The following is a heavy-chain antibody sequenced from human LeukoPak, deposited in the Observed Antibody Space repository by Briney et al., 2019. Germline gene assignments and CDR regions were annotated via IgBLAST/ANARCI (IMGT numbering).Heavy chain of an antibody. CDR1: GFTFSNAW. Sequence: GGSLRLSCAASGFTFSNAWMSWVRQAPGKGLEWVGRIKSKTDGGTTDYAAPVKGRFTISRDDSKNTLYLQMNSLKTEDTAVYCCTTEGGTYYYDSSGYYYFDYWGQGTLVTVSS. D-gene: IGHD3-22*01. V-gene: IGHV3-15*01. J-gene: IGHJ4*02. CDR3: TTEGGTYYYDSSGYYYFDY. CDR2: IKSKTDGGTT.